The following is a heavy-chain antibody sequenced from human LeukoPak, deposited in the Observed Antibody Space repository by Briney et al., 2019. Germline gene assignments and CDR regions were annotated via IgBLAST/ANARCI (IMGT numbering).Heavy chain of an antibody. J-gene: IGHJ4*02. CDR2: ISYDGSNK. Sequence: PGGSLRLSCAASEFTFTSYAMHWVRQAPGKGLEWVAIISYDGSNKYYADFVKGRFTISRDNSKSTLYLQMNSLRAEDTAVYYCARGYGGNSFTYFDYWGQGTLVTVSS. CDR1: EFTFTSYA. CDR3: ARGYGGNSFTYFDY. D-gene: IGHD4-23*01. V-gene: IGHV3-30-3*01.